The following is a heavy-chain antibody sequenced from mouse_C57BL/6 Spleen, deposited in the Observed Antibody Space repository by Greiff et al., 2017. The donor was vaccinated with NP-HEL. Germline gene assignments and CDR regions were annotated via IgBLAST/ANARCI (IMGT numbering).Heavy chain of an antibody. CDR2: IYPGDGDT. CDR1: GYAFSSYW. Sequence: QVQLQQSAAELVKPGASVKISCKASGYAFSSYWMNWVKQRPGKGLEWIGQIYPGDGDTNYNGKFKGKATLTADKSSSTAYMQLSSLTSEDSAVYFCARWYYDYVAWFAYWGQGTLVTVSA. CDR3: ARWYYDYVAWFAY. J-gene: IGHJ3*01. D-gene: IGHD2-4*01. V-gene: IGHV1-80*01.